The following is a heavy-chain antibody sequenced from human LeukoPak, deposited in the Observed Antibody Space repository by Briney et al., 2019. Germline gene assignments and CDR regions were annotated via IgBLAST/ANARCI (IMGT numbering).Heavy chain of an antibody. D-gene: IGHD3-9*01. CDR2: IYYSGST. V-gene: IGHV4-59*01. CDR3: ARVRDYDILTGYSGVFYLDY. CDR1: GGSISSYY. J-gene: IGHJ4*02. Sequence: PSETLSLTCTVSGGSISSYYWSWIRQPPGKGLEWIGYIYYSGSTNYNPSLKSRVTISVDTSKNQFSLKLSSVTAADTAVYYCARVRDYDILTGYSGVFYLDYWGQGTLVTVSS.